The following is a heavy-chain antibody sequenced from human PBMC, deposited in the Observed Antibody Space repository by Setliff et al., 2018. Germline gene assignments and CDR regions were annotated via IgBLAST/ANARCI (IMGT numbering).Heavy chain of an antibody. D-gene: IGHD3-16*01. CDR2: VNGDETIR. Sequence: PSETLSLTCAASGFTFSTHWMQWVRQVPGKGLEWVSRVNGDETIRSYVDSVKGRFTISRENAKNTVYLEMNSLRAEDTAVYYCASGTINFGGVISYWGRGTLVTVSS. CDR3: ASGTINFGGVISY. CDR1: GFTFSTHW. V-gene: IGHV3-74*01. J-gene: IGHJ4*02.